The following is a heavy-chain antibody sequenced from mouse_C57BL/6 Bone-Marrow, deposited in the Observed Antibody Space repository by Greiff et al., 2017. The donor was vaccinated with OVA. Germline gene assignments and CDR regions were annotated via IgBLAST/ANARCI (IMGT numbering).Heavy chain of an antibody. CDR2: IIPYNGGT. J-gene: IGHJ2*01. Sequence: EVQLQQSGPVLVKPGASVKMSCKASGYTFTDYYMNWVKQSHGKSLEWIGVIIPYNGGTSYNQKFKGKATLTVDKSSSTAYMELNSLTSEDSAVYYCARGITTVGADYWGQGTTLTVSS. CDR3: ARGITTVGADY. V-gene: IGHV1-19*01. D-gene: IGHD1-1*01. CDR1: GYTFTDYY.